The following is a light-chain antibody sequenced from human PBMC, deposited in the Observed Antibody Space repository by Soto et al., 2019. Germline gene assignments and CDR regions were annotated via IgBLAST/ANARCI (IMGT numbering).Light chain of an antibody. CDR2: DAS. Sequence: EIVLTQSPATLSLSPGERATLSCRASQSVSSYLAWYQQKPGQAPRLLIYDASNRATGIPARFSGSGSGTDVTLTISSLEPEDFAVYYWQHRRTFGQGTKVEIK. CDR3: QHRRT. J-gene: IGKJ1*01. CDR1: QSVSSY. V-gene: IGKV3-11*01.